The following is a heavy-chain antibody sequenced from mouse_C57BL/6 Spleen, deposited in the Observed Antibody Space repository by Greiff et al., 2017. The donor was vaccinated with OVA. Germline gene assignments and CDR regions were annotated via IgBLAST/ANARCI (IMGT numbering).Heavy chain of an antibody. CDR3: ARPKTGTSFYFDY. V-gene: IGHV1-69*01. D-gene: IGHD4-1*01. CDR2: IDPSDSYT. Sequence: QVQLKQPGAELVMPGASVKLSCKASGYTFTSYWMHWVKQRPGQGLEWIGEIDPSDSYTNYNQKFKGKSTLTVDKSSSTAYMQLSSLTSEDSAVYYCARPKTGTSFYFDYWGQGTTLTVSS. J-gene: IGHJ2*01. CDR1: GYTFTSYW.